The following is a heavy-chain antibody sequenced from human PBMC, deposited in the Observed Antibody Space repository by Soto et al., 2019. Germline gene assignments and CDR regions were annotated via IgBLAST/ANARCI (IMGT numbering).Heavy chain of an antibody. J-gene: IGHJ4*02. Sequence: SETLSLTCADYGGSFSGYYWSWIRQPPGKGLEWIGEINNSGSTNYNPSLKSRVTISVDTSKNQFSLKLSSVTAADTAVYYCAREGREVRGVIIGKPDYWGQGTLVTVSS. CDR2: INNSGST. CDR1: GGSFSGYY. D-gene: IGHD3-10*01. V-gene: IGHV4-34*01. CDR3: AREGREVRGVIIGKPDY.